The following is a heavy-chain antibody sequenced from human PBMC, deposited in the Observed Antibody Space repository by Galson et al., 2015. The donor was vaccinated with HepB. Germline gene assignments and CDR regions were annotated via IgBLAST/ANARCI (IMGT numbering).Heavy chain of an antibody. V-gene: IGHV3-66*01. D-gene: IGHD2-15*01. CDR3: ARELRGGSCPGHGYYYGMDV. J-gene: IGHJ6*02. CDR1: GFTVSSNY. Sequence: SLRLSCAASGFTVSSNYVSWVRQAPGKGLEWVSVIYSGGSTYYADSVKGRFTTSRDNSKNTLYLQMNSLRAEDTAVYYCARELRGGSCPGHGYYYGMDVWGQGATVTVSS. CDR2: IYSGGST.